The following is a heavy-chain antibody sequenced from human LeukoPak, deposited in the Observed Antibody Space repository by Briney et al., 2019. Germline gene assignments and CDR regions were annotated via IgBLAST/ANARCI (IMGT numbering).Heavy chain of an antibody. D-gene: IGHD3-10*01. CDR2: LFYSGST. Sequence: SETLSFTCTGSGGSITNTNYYWGWLRQPPEKGLEYIGSLFYSGSTSYNPSLKSRVTMSIDTSKNHLSLKLNSVTAADTAVYYCAGLFVGEYYGSGYYFDDWGQGTLVTVTS. CDR1: GGSITNTNYY. CDR3: AGLFVGEYYGSGYYFDD. V-gene: IGHV4-39*02. J-gene: IGHJ4*02.